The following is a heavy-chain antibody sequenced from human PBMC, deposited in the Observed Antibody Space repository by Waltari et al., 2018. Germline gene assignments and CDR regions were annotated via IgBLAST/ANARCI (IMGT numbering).Heavy chain of an antibody. V-gene: IGHV4-39*01. CDR3: ARIGDNENYWYYERDV. Sequence: QLQLQESGPGLVKPSETLSLICTVSGGSISSSSYYWGWIRQPPGKGLGWIVSIYYRGNTFYNTSLKSRVSISVDTSQNQFSLKLSSVTAADTAVYYCARIGDNENYWYYERDVWGQGTTGTVS. J-gene: IGHJ6*02. CDR2: IYYRGNT. D-gene: IGHD2-21*01. CDR1: GGSISSSSYY.